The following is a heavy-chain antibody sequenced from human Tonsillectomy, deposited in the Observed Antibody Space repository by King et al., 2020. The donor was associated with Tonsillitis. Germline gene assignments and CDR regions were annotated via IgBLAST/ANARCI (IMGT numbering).Heavy chain of an antibody. V-gene: IGHV4-34*01. J-gene: IGHJ4*02. CDR3: ARGGLAAGYYFDY. D-gene: IGHD6-25*01. CDR1: GGSFSGYY. Sequence: VQLQQWGAGLLKPSETLSLTCAVYGGSFSGYYWSWIRQPPGKGLEWIGEINHSGSTNYNPSLKSRVTISVDTSKNQFSLKLSSVTAADTAVYYCARGGLAAGYYFDYWGQGTRVTVSS. CDR2: INHSGST.